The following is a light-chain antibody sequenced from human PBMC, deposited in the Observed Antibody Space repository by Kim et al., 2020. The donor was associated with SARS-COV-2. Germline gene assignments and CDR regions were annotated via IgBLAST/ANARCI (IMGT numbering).Light chain of an antibody. CDR2: NND. CDR3: AAWDDSLNGLV. CDR1: NSNIGSNT. J-gene: IGLJ3*02. Sequence: GQRVTTSCSRSNSNIGSNTVNWYQQLPGTAPKLLIYNNDHRPSGVPDRFSGSKSGTSASLAISGLQSDDESDYYCAAWDDSLNGLVFGGGTQLTVL. V-gene: IGLV1-44*01.